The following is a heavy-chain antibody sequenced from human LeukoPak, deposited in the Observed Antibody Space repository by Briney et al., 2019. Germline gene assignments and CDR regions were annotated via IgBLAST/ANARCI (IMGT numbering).Heavy chain of an antibody. V-gene: IGHV3-30*01. CDR2: ISYDGSNK. Sequence: GRSLRLSCAASGFTFSSYAMHWVRQAPGKGLEWVAVISYDGSNKYYADSVKGRFTISRDNSKNTLYLQMNSLRAEATAVYYCARVGGDYYGLLPDFFDYWGQGTLVTVFS. J-gene: IGHJ4*02. CDR3: ARVGGDYYGLLPDFFDY. D-gene: IGHD3-10*01. CDR1: GFTFSSYA.